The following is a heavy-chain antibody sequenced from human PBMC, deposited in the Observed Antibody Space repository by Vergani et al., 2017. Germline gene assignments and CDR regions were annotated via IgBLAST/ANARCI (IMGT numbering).Heavy chain of an antibody. D-gene: IGHD2-2*01. CDR3: ARMGHCITTNCYDHPS. J-gene: IGHJ5*02. Sequence: QVQLVQSGAEVKKPGASVKVSCKASEYSFSAFYIHWVRQAPGQGLEWMGWINPNNGGSNYAQKFQDRVTMTRDTSITTAYMERSRLRSDDTAVYYCARMGHCITTNCYDHPSWGQGTLVTVSS. V-gene: IGHV1-2*02. CDR2: INPNNGGS. CDR1: EYSFSAFY.